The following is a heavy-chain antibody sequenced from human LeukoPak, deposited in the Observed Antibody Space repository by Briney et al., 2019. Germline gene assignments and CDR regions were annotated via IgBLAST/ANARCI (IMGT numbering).Heavy chain of an antibody. J-gene: IGHJ5*02. D-gene: IGHD2-2*01. V-gene: IGHV4-59*08. CDR2: IYYSGST. CDR3: VGGYCSSTSCPGDWFDP. Sequence: PSETLSLTCTVSGGSISSYYWSWIRQPPGKGLEWIGYIYYSGSTNYNPSLKSRVTISVDTSKNQFSLKLSSVTAADTAVYYCVGGYCSSTSCPGDWFDPWGQGTLVTVSS. CDR1: GGSISSYY.